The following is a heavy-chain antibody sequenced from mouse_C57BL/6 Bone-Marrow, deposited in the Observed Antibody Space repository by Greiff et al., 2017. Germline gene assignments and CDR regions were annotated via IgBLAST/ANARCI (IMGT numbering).Heavy chain of an antibody. CDR3: ARTLYGSTLYYFDY. V-gene: IGHV5-17*01. J-gene: IGHJ2*01. CDR2: ISSGSSTI. D-gene: IGHD1-1*01. CDR1: GFTFSDYG. Sequence: EVHLVESGGGLVKPGGSLKLSCAASGFTFSDYGMHWVRQAPEKGLGWVAYISSGSSTIYYADTVKGRFTISRDNAKNTLFLQMTSLRSEDTAMYYCARTLYGSTLYYFDYWGQGTTLTVSS.